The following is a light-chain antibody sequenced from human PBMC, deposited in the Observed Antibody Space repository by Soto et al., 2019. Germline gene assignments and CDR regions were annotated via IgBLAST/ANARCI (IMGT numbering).Light chain of an antibody. CDR3: CSYAGSSAYV. J-gene: IGLJ1*01. CDR1: SSDVGGYNH. Sequence: QSALDQPRSVSGSPGQAVTISCTGTSSDVGGYNHVSWYQQNPGEAPKVMIFDVSKRPSGVPDRFSGSKSDNTASLTISGLQAEDEADYYCCSYAGSSAYVFGAGTKVTV. V-gene: IGLV2-11*01. CDR2: DVS.